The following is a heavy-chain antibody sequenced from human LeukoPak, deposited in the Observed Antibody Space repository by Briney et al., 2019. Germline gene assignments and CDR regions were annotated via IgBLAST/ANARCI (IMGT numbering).Heavy chain of an antibody. J-gene: IGHJ6*02. CDR2: ISSSGSTI. D-gene: IGHD1-7*01. CDR1: GFTFSDYY. CDR3: TTDEDWNYARKDV. Sequence: GGSLRLSCAASGFTFSDYYMSWIRQAPGKGLEWVSYISSSGSTIYYADSVKGRFTISRDNAKNSLYLQMNSLRAEDTAVYYCTTDEDWNYARKDVWGQGATVIVSS. V-gene: IGHV3-11*01.